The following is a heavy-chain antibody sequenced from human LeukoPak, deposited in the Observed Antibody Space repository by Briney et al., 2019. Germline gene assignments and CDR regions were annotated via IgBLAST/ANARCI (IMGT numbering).Heavy chain of an antibody. CDR3: ARDHGGYYDSSGYSLY. V-gene: IGHV3-30*03. J-gene: IGHJ4*02. Sequence: GGSLRLSCAVSGLTFSNYGMHWVRLVPGKGLEWVAAISDDGSDKYYADSVKGRFTISRDNSKNTLYLQMNSLRAEDTAVYYCARDHGGYYDSSGYSLYWGQGTLVTVS. D-gene: IGHD3-22*01. CDR1: GLTFSNYG. CDR2: ISDDGSDK.